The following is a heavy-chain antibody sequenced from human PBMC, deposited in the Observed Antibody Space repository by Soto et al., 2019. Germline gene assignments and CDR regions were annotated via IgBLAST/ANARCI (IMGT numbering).Heavy chain of an antibody. CDR2: IDNSGGIT. Sequence: GSLRLSCAASGFTFSTYAMSWVRQAPGKGLEWVSTIDNSGGITYYADSVKGRFTISRDNSKNTLYLQMNSLRAEDTAVYYCAKGGYNYGFLFDCSGQGTLVTVSS. J-gene: IGHJ4*02. CDR3: AKGGYNYGFLFDC. CDR1: GFTFSTYA. V-gene: IGHV3-23*05. D-gene: IGHD5-18*01.